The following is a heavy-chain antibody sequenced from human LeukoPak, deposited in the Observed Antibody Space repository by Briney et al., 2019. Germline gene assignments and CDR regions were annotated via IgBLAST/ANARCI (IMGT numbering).Heavy chain of an antibody. CDR2: IKQDGSEK. V-gene: IGHV3-7*01. D-gene: IGHD3-10*01. J-gene: IGHJ6*02. Sequence: LPGGSLRLSCAASGFTFSSYWMSWVLQAPGKGLEWVANIKQDGSEKYYVDSVKGRFTISRDNAKNSLYLQMNSLRAEDTAVYYCARGTSYYPEYYYYGMDVWGQGTTVTVSS. CDR1: GFTFSSYW. CDR3: ARGTSYYPEYYYYGMDV.